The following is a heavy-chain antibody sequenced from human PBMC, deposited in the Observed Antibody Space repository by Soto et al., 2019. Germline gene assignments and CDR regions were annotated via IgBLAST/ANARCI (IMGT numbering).Heavy chain of an antibody. CDR3: VSDGFGVYHF. CDR1: GFPFGSYW. V-gene: IGHV3-74*03. CDR2: INYDGTYL. J-gene: IGHJ4*02. Sequence: GGSLRLSCAASGFPFGSYWMHLVRQVPGKGLVWVSRINYDGTYLTYADYVKGRFTVSRDNAKNMLYLQMHSLRADDAAVYYCVSDGFGVYHFWGQGTVVTVSS. D-gene: IGHD3-3*01.